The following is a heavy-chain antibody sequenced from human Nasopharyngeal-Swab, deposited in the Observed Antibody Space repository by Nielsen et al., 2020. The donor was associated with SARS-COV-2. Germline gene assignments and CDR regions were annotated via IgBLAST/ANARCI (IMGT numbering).Heavy chain of an antibody. CDR1: GGSISSSSYY. D-gene: IGHD3-9*01. Sequence: SLTCTVSGGSISSSSYYWGWIRQPPGKGLEWIGSIYYSGSTYYNPSLKSRVTISVDTSKNQFSLKLSSVTAADTAVYYCARRGYDILTGQYYFDYWGQGTLVTVSS. CDR3: ARRGYDILTGQYYFDY. CDR2: IYYSGST. V-gene: IGHV4-39*01. J-gene: IGHJ4*02.